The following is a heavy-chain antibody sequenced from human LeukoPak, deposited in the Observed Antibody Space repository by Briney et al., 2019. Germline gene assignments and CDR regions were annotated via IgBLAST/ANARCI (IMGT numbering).Heavy chain of an antibody. CDR2: INHSGST. CDR1: GGSFSGYC. V-gene: IGHV4-34*01. CDR3: ARTFSRQRYYFDY. J-gene: IGHJ4*02. D-gene: IGHD1-1*01. Sequence: PSETLSLTCAVYGGSFSGYCWSWIRQPPGKGLEWIGEINHSGSTNYNPSLKSRVTISVDTSKNQFSLKLSSVTAADTAVYYCARTFSRQRYYFDYWGQGTLVTVSS.